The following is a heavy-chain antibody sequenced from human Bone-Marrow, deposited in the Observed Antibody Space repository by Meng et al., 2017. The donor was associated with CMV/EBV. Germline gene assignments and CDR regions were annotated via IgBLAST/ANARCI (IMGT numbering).Heavy chain of an antibody. CDR3: ARGTIATHGYYFDY. CDR2: IYYSGST. CDR1: GGSISSYY. V-gene: IGHV4-59*01. J-gene: IGHJ4*02. Sequence: SETLSLTCTVSGGSISSYYWSWIRQPPGKGLEWIGYIYYSGSTNYNPSLKSRVTISVDTSKNQFSLRLSSVTAADTAVYYCARGTIATHGYYFDYWGQGNLVTVDS. D-gene: IGHD2-8*01.